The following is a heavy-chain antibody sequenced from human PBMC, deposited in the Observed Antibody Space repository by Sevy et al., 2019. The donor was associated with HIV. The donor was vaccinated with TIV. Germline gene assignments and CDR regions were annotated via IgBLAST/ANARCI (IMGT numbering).Heavy chain of an antibody. J-gene: IGHJ4*02. CDR2: ISSNGDNA. Sequence: GGSLRLSYAASGFAFRTYAFLWVRQAPGRGLEWVGLISSNGDNAFYANSVRGSFTISRDNSMNTLYLELNNLTPDDTAVYYCARGPEWELTSFLSHWGQGTLVTVSS. CDR1: GFAFRTYA. CDR3: ARGPEWELTSFLSH. V-gene: IGHV3-30-3*01. D-gene: IGHD3-9*01.